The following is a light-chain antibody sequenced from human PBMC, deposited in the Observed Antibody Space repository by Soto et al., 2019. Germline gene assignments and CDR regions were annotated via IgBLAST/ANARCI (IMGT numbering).Light chain of an antibody. V-gene: IGKV3-15*01. Sequence: EIVMTQSPATLPVSPGERTTLSCRASQSVGNNLAWYQQKPGQAPRLLIYGAYTRATGIPARFSGSGSGTDFTLTISSLQSEDFAVYYCQQYDNSPLTFGGGTKVDI. J-gene: IGKJ4*01. CDR3: QQYDNSPLT. CDR2: GAY. CDR1: QSVGNN.